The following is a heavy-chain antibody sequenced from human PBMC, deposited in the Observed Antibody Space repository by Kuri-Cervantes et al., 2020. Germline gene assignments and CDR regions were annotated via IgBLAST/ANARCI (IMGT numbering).Heavy chain of an antibody. CDR1: GYTFTYRY. V-gene: IGHV1-18*04. CDR2: ISAYNGDT. CDR3: ARDSEWATICYY. D-gene: IGHD2-2*01. J-gene: IGHJ4*02. Sequence: ASVKVSCKASGYTFTYRYLHWVRQAPGQGLEWMGWISAYNGDTNYAQKLQGRVTMTTDTSTSTAYMELRSLKSDDTAVYYCARDSEWATICYYWGQGTLVTVSS.